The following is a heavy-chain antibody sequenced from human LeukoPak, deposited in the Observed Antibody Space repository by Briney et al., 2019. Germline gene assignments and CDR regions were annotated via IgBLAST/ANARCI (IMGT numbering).Heavy chain of an antibody. CDR2: ISGSGGST. CDR1: GFTFSSYA. CDR3: AKMTMIVVVITYFDY. J-gene: IGHJ4*02. V-gene: IGHV3-23*01. Sequence: PGGSLRFSCAASGFTFSSYAMSWVRQAPGKGLEWVSAISGSGGSTYYADSVKGRFTISRDNSKNTLYLQMNSLRAEDTAVYYCAKMTMIVVVITYFDYWGQGTLVTVSS. D-gene: IGHD3-22*01.